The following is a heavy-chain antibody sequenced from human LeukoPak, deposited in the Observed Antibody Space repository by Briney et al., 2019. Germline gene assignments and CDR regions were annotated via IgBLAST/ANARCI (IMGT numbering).Heavy chain of an antibody. CDR3: ATRGWGSNH. CDR2: VYYGGST. J-gene: IGHJ1*01. CDR1: GGSISSTSYF. D-gene: IGHD3-16*01. V-gene: IGHV4-39*01. Sequence: SSETLSLTCAVSGGSISSTSYFWAWIRQPPGKGLEWIGSVYYGGSTYYNPSLKSRVTISVDTSKNQFSLKLSSVTAADTAVYYCATRGWGSNHWGQGTLVTVSS.